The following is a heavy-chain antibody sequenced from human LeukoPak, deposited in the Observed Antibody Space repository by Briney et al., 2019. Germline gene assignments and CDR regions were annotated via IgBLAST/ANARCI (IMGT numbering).Heavy chain of an antibody. CDR3: ARRRSGYYTGYYYYMDV. D-gene: IGHD3-3*01. V-gene: IGHV4-39*01. J-gene: IGHJ6*03. CDR2: IYYSGST. CDR1: GGSISSRSYY. Sequence: PSETLSLTCTVSGGSISSRSYYWGWIRQPPGKGLEWIGSIYYSGSTYYNPSLKSRVTISVDTSKNQFSLKLSSVTAADTAVYYCARRRSGYYTGYYYYMDVWGKGTTVTVSS.